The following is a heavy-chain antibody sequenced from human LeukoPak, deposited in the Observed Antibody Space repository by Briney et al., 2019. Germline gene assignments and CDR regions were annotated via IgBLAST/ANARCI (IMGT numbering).Heavy chain of an antibody. Sequence: GGSLRLSYAASGFTFSSYSMNWVRQAPGKGLEWVSYISSSSSTIYYADSVKGRFAISRDNAKDSLYLQMNSLRDEDTAVYYCARVRGSSSYYFDYWGQGTLVTVSS. D-gene: IGHD6-6*01. CDR2: ISSSSSTI. V-gene: IGHV3-48*02. CDR1: GFTFSSYS. J-gene: IGHJ4*02. CDR3: ARVRGSSSYYFDY.